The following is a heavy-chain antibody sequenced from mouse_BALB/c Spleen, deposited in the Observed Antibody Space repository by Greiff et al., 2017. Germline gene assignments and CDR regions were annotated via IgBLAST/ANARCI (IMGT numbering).Heavy chain of an antibody. D-gene: IGHD2-3*01. Sequence: EVQLQQSGAELVKPGASVKLSCTASGFNIKDTYMHWVKQRPEQGLEWIGRIDPANGNTKYDPKFQGKATITADTSSNTAYLQLSSLTSEDTAVYYCADYDGYYYAMDYWGQGTSVTVSS. J-gene: IGHJ4*01. V-gene: IGHV14-3*02. CDR1: GFNIKDTY. CDR2: IDPANGNT. CDR3: ADYDGYYYAMDY.